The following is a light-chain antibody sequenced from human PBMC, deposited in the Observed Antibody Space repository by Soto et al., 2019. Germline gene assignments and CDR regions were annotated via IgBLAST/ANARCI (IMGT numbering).Light chain of an antibody. CDR3: QSYDSSLSGLV. J-gene: IGLJ1*01. CDR1: SSNIGAGYD. V-gene: IGLV1-40*01. Sequence: QSVLTQPPSVSGAPGQRVTISCTGRSSNIGAGYDVHWYQQLPETAPKLLIYGNNNRPSGVPDRFAGSKSGTSASLAITGLQAEDDAYYYCQSYDSSLSGLVFGTGTKVTVL. CDR2: GNN.